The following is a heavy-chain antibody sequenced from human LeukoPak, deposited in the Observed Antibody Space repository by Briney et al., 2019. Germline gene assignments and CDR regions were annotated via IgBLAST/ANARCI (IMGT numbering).Heavy chain of an antibody. Sequence: SETLSLTCTVSGGSISSYYWSWIRQPPGKGLEWIGYIYYSGSTNYNPSLKSRVTISVDTSKNQFSLKLSSVTAADTAVYYCARRGYSSGWPHFDYWGQGTLVTVSS. CDR2: IYYSGST. CDR1: GGSISSYY. D-gene: IGHD6-19*01. CDR3: ARRGYSSGWPHFDY. V-gene: IGHV4-59*08. J-gene: IGHJ4*02.